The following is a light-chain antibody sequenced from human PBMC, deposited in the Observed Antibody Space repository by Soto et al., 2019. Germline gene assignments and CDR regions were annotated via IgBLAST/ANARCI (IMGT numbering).Light chain of an antibody. J-gene: IGKJ1*01. V-gene: IGKV3-15*01. CDR2: GPS. CDR3: QQFNSWPGT. Sequence: EIVMTQSPATLSVSPGERATLSCRASQSVSSNLAWYQQKPGQAPRLLIYGPSTRATGIPARFSGSGSGKEFTLTISRLQSEDSAVYYCQQFNSWPGTFGKGTKVEIK. CDR1: QSVSSN.